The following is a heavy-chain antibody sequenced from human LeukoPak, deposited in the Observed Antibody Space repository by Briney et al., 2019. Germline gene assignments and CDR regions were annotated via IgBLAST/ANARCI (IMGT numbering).Heavy chain of an antibody. CDR3: ARGPTVTTSPYAMDV. J-gene: IGHJ6*02. D-gene: IGHD4-17*01. CDR1: AYTFTSYG. CDR2: INAGNGIT. V-gene: IGHV1-3*01. Sequence: ASVKVSCKASAYTFTSYGISWVRQAPGQRLEWMGWINAGNGITKYSQKFQGRVTITRDTSASTAYMELSSLRSEDMAVYYCARGPTVTTSPYAMDVWGQGTTVTVSS.